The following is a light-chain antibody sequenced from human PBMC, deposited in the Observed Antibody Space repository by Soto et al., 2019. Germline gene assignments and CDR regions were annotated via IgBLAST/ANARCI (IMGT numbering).Light chain of an antibody. CDR3: ASWDDRLGAVI. J-gene: IGLJ2*01. V-gene: IGLV1-47*02. CDR2: SNN. Sequence: QLVLTQPPSASGTPGQRVFISCSGSSSNIGGTNYAYWYQQLPGADPKLLMHSNNLRPSGVPERISGSKSGTSASLAISGLRSEDEAVYYCASWDDRLGAVIFGGGTKLTVL. CDR1: SSNIGGTNY.